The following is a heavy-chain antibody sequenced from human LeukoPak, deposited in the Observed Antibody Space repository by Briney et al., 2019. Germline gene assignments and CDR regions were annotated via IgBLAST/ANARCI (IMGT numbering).Heavy chain of an antibody. CDR2: IYYSGST. J-gene: IGHJ4*02. V-gene: IGHV4-59*01. Sequence: SETLSLTCAVYGGSFSGYYWSWIRQPPGKGLEWIGYIYYSGSTNYNPSLKSRVTISVDTSKNQFSLKLSSVTAADTAVYYCARGEEVVDYWGQGTLVTVSS. CDR1: GGSFSGYY. D-gene: IGHD2-15*01. CDR3: ARGEEVVDY.